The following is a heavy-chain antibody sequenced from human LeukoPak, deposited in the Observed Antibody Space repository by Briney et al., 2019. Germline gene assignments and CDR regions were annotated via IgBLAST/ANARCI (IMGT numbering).Heavy chain of an antibody. CDR3: ARRLGRSFDY. J-gene: IGHJ4*02. CDR2: INIGNGNT. Sequence: ASVKVSCKASGYTFINHAIHWVRQAPGQRLEWMGWINIGNGNTKYSQNFQGRVTITRDTSATTAYMDLSSLRSEDTAMYYCARRLGRSFDYWGQGTLVTVSS. V-gene: IGHV1-3*04. CDR1: GYTFINHA. D-gene: IGHD2-21*01.